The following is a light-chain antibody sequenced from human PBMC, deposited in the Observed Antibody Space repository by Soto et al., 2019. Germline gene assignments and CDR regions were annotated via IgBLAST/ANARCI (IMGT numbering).Light chain of an antibody. CDR2: AAS. CDR1: QSIDIN. J-gene: IGKJ5*01. V-gene: IGKV3-15*01. Sequence: IVMTQSPATLSVSPGERATLSCRASQSIDINLAWYQQKPGQAPRLLIYAASARATDVPARFRGSGSGTDFTLTISRLEPEDFAVYYCQQYGSSITFGQGTRLEIK. CDR3: QQYGSSIT.